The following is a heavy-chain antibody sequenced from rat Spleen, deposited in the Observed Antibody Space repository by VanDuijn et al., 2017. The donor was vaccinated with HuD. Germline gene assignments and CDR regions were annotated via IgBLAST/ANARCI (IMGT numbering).Heavy chain of an antibody. V-gene: IGHV5-31*01. CDR1: GFTFNNYW. J-gene: IGHJ3*01. D-gene: IGHD1-5*01. CDR3: TRGTTWFAY. CDR2: ISTGGRST. Sequence: EVQLVESGGGLVQPGRSLKLSCVASGFTFNNYWMTWIRQAPGKGLEWVAFISTGGRSTYYRDSVKGRFTISRDNAKSTLYLQMDSLRSEDTATYYCTRGTTWFAYWGQGTLVTVSS.